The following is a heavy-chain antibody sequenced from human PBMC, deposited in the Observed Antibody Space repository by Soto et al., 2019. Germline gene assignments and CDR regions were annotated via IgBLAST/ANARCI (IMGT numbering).Heavy chain of an antibody. V-gene: IGHV4-31*03. J-gene: IGHJ6*02. CDR2: IYYSGNT. Sequence: LSLTCTVSGGSIRIGGYYWSWVRQNPRRGLEWIGNIYYSGNTYYNPSLKSRLTISVDTSKNQFSLNLSSVTAADTAVYYCARDRLMATAGTARHYFGLDVWGQGTTVTVSS. D-gene: IGHD5-18*01. CDR3: ARDRLMATAGTARHYFGLDV. CDR1: GGSIRIGGYY.